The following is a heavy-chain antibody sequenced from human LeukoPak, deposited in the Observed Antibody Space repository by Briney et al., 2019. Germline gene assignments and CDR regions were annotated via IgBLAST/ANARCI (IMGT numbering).Heavy chain of an antibody. CDR2: IYSGGGT. D-gene: IGHD6-19*01. J-gene: IGHJ4*02. V-gene: IGHV3-66*01. CDR1: GFTFSSNY. Sequence: GGSLRLSCAASGFTFSSNYMSWVRQAPGKGLEWVSVIYSGGGTYYADSVKGRFTISRDNSKNTLYLQINSLRAEDTAVYYCARDLGSGFLQFDYWGQGTLVTVSS. CDR3: ARDLGSGFLQFDY.